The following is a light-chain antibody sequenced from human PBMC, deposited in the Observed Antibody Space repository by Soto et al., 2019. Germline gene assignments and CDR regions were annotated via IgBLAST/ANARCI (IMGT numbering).Light chain of an antibody. CDR1: QSVSSSY. CDR3: QQYGSSVYT. J-gene: IGKJ2*01. V-gene: IGKV3-20*01. Sequence: DIVLTQSPGTLSLSPGERATLSCRASQSVSSSYLAWYQQKPGQAPRLLIYHSSTRATGIPDRFRGSGSGTDFTLTISSLDPEDFAVYYCQQYGSSVYTFGQGTKLEIK. CDR2: HSS.